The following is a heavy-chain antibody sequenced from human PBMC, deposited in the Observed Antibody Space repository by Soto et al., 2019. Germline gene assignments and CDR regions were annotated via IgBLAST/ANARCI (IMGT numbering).Heavy chain of an antibody. D-gene: IGHD3-22*01. Sequence: VGSLILSCAASGFTFSASWMNWVRQTPGKGPEWVANMNTDGRVKNYAESVRGRFTISRDNAKNSLYLQMNSLRAEDTAVYSCARGYDYLIDYWGQGTPVTVSS. J-gene: IGHJ4*02. CDR1: GFTFSASW. V-gene: IGHV3-7*04. CDR3: ARGYDYLIDY. CDR2: MNTDGRVK.